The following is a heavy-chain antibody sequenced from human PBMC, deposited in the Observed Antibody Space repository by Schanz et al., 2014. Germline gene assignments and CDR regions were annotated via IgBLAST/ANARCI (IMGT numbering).Heavy chain of an antibody. CDR1: GFTFSSYS. J-gene: IGHJ4*02. V-gene: IGHV3-48*01. D-gene: IGHD3-3*01. CDR3: VRDSFFAFDY. CDR2: VSRSTPDI. Sequence: EVQLLESGGGVVQPGRSLRLSCVASGFTFSSYSMNWVRQAPGKGLEWVSYVSRSTPDIYYADSVKGRFTMSRDNAKNSVFLQMNSLRAEDTAVYYCVRDSFFAFDYWGQGTLXTVSS.